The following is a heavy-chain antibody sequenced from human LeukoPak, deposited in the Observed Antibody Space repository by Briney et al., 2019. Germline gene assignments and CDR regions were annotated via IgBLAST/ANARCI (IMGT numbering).Heavy chain of an antibody. CDR1: GFTFSSYA. CDR2: ISGSGGST. J-gene: IGHJ6*02. CDR3: ARDYDFWSGYYTDDYYYGMDV. Sequence: GGSLRLSCAASGFTFSSYAMSWVRQAPGKGLEWVSAISGSGGSTYYADSVKGRFTISRDNAKNSLYLQMNSLRAEDTAVYYCARDYDFWSGYYTDDYYYGMDVWGQGTTVTVSS. D-gene: IGHD3-3*01. V-gene: IGHV3-23*01.